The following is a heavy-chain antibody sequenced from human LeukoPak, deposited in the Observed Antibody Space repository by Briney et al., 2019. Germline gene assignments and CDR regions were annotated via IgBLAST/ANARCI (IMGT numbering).Heavy chain of an antibody. J-gene: IGHJ4*02. CDR1: GYTFTDYY. CDR3: ALLASGLNY. D-gene: IGHD3-10*01. V-gene: IGHV1-2*02. CDR2: ITPNNGAT. Sequence: ASVKVSCKASGYTFTDYYIHWVRQAPGQGLEWMGWITPNNGATNSPQKFQDRATMTRDTSISTAYMELTRLRSDDTAVYYCALLASGLNYWGQGTLVTVSS.